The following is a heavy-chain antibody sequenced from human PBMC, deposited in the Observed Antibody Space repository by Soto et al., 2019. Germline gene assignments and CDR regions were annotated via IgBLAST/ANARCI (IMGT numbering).Heavy chain of an antibody. D-gene: IGHD4-17*01. J-gene: IGHJ6*03. Sequence: ASVKVSCKASGYTFTSYAMHWVRQATGQGLEWMGWMNPNSGNTGYAQKFQGRVTMTRNTSISTAYMELSSLRSEDTAVYYCARGEGGHDYGDYYYYMDVWGKGTTVTVSS. CDR2: MNPNSGNT. CDR1: GYTFTSYA. CDR3: ARGEGGHDYGDYYYYMDV. V-gene: IGHV1-8*02.